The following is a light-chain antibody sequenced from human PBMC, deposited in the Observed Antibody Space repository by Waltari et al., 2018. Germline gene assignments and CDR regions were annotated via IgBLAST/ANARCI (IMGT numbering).Light chain of an antibody. V-gene: IGLV8-61*01. Sequence: QTVVTQEPSFSVSPGGKVPLTCGLNSGSVSTSYYPSWYQQTPGQAPRTLIYSTNSRSAGVPDRFSGSILGNKAALTITGAQVDDESDYYCVLYMGRGIAVFGGGTKLTVV. CDR3: VLYMGRGIAV. CDR1: SGSVSTSYY. J-gene: IGLJ3*02. CDR2: STN.